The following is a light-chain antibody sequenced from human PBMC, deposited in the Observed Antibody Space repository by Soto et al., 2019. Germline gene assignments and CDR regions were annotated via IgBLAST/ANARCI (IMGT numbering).Light chain of an antibody. V-gene: IGKV1-5*01. CDR2: DAL. CDR3: QHYGGMWP. Sequence: NQMSQSPSTLSASVADRVAITCRASQSITNRLAWYQLKPGKAPKVLIYDALNLESGVPSRFSGSGYGTEFTLTIRSLQPDDFATYCCQHYGGMWPFGQGTKVDI. CDR1: QSITNR. J-gene: IGKJ1*01.